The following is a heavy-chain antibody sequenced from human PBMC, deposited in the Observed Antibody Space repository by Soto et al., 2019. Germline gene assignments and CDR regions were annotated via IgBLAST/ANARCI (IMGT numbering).Heavy chain of an antibody. Sequence: GGSLRLSCAASGFTLSSYSMNWVRQAPGKGLEWVSSISSSSSYIYYADSVKGRFTISRDNAKNSLYLQMNSLRAEDTAVYYCARSTYYNFWSGYSGYYYGMDVWGQGTTVTVSS. V-gene: IGHV3-21*01. CDR1: GFTLSSYS. J-gene: IGHJ6*02. D-gene: IGHD3-3*01. CDR2: ISSSSSYI. CDR3: ARSTYYNFWSGYSGYYYGMDV.